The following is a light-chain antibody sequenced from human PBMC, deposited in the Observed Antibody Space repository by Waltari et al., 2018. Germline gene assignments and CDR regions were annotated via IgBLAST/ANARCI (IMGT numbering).Light chain of an antibody. Sequence: EIVLTQSPATLSLSPGERATLSCRASQSISTYLAWYQQKPGQPPRLLIYDASTRATGIPARFSGRGSGTDFTLTISSLEPEDFAIYYCQQRTDWLSFGGGTKVEIK. CDR2: DAS. J-gene: IGKJ4*01. CDR1: QSISTY. CDR3: QQRTDWLS. V-gene: IGKV3-11*01.